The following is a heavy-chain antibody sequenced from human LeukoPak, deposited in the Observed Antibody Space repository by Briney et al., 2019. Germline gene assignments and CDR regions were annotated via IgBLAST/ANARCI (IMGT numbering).Heavy chain of an antibody. CDR1: GGSISSGGYY. J-gene: IGHJ4*02. V-gene: IGHV4-30-2*01. CDR3: ASGIFGVVISVDY. Sequence: SQTLSLTCTVSGGSISSGGYYWSWIRQPPGKGLEWIGYIYHSGSTYYNPSLKSRVTISVDRSKNQFSLKLSSVTAADTAVYYCASGIFGVVISVDYWGQGTLVTVS. CDR2: IYHSGST. D-gene: IGHD3-3*01.